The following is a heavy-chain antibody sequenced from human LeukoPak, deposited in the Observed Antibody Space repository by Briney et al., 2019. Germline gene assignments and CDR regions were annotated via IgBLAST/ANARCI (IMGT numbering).Heavy chain of an antibody. D-gene: IGHD3-16*01. CDR1: GGSFSAYY. J-gene: IGHJ6*03. CDR3: ARDDNDDSYMDV. V-gene: IGHV4-34*01. CDR2: INHSGGT. Sequence: PSETLSLTCAVYGGSFSAYYWGWIRQPPGKGLEWIGEINHSGGTNYNPSLKSRVTISIDTSKNQFSLKLSSVTAADTAVYYCARDDNDDSYMDVWGKGTTVTVSS.